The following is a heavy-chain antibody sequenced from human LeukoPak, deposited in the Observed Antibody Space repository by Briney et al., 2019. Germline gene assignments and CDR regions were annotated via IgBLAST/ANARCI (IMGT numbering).Heavy chain of an antibody. CDR2: IWYDGSNK. CDR1: GFTFSSYG. J-gene: IGHJ4*02. Sequence: PGRSLRLSCAASGFTFSSYGMHWVRQAPGKGLEWVAVIWYDGSNKYYADSVKGRFTISRDNSKNTLYLQMNSLRAEDTAVYYCARALDYGDYVPLDVWGQGTLVTVSS. D-gene: IGHD4-17*01. V-gene: IGHV3-33*01. CDR3: ARALDYGDYVPLDV.